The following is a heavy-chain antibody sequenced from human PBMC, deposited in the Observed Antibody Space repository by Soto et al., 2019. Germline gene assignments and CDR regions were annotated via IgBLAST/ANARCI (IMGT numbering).Heavy chain of an antibody. CDR1: GYTFTSYY. CDR3: IRDVLNSWYYYGTGSEAYFDY. D-gene: IGHD3-10*01. J-gene: IGHJ4*02. V-gene: IGHV1-46*03. CDR2: INPSGGRT. Sequence: QVQLVQSGAEVKKPGASVKVSCKASGYTFTSYYMHWVRQAPGQGLERMGIINPSGGRTTYAQKLQGRGPMTRDTATSTVYMELSSLRSEDTAVYHCIRDVLNSWYYYGTGSEAYFDYWGQGTLVTVSS.